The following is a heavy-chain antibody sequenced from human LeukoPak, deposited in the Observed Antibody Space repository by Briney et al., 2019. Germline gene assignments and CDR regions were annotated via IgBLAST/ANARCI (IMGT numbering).Heavy chain of an antibody. V-gene: IGHV3-30-3*01. CDR1: GFTFSSYV. CDR2: ISYDGSNK. CDR3: ARPFQTYCYDSSEIDY. Sequence: GGSLRLSCAASGFTFSSYVMHWVRQAPGKGLEWVAVISYDGSNKYYADSVKGRFTISRDNSKNTLYLQINSLRAEDTAVYYCARPFQTYCYDSSEIDYWGQGTLVTVSS. J-gene: IGHJ4*02. D-gene: IGHD3-22*01.